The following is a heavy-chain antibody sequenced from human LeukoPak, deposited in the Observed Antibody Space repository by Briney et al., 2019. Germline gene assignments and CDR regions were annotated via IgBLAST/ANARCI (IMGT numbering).Heavy chain of an antibody. V-gene: IGHV4-39*01. CDR3: ASRTEYYDILTGLLSSISSTFYFDY. Sequence: SETLSLTCTVSGGSISSSSYYWGWIRQPPGKGLEWIGSIYYSGSTYYNPSLKSRVTISVDTSKNQFSLKLSSVTAADTAVYYCASRTEYYDILTGLLSSISSTFYFDYWGQGTLVTVSS. CDR1: GGSISSSSYY. D-gene: IGHD3-9*01. CDR2: IYYSGST. J-gene: IGHJ4*02.